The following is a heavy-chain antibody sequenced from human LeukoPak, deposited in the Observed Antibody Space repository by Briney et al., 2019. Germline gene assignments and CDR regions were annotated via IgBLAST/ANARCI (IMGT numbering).Heavy chain of an antibody. CDR2: IYPGDSDT. J-gene: IGHJ4*02. V-gene: IGHV5-51*01. D-gene: IGHD3-10*01. CDR1: GYSFTTYY. CDR3: ARLYYGSGSYYNDY. Sequence: GESLKISCKGSGYSFTTYYIAWVRQMPGKGLEWMGMIYPGDSDTRYSPSFQGQVTISADKSISTAYLQWSSLKASDTAMYYCARLYYGSGSYYNDYWGQGTLVTVSS.